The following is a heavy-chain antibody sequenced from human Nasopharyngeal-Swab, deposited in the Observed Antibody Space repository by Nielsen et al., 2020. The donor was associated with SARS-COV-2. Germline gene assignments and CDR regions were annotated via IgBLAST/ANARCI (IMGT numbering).Heavy chain of an antibody. D-gene: IGHD5-24*01. CDR1: GYKFTSYW. J-gene: IGHJ5*02. Sequence: GGSLRLSCKGSGYKFTSYWIGWVRQMPGKGLEWMGMIYPEYSEARYNPSFQGQVTFSVDKSTSTAYLQWTSLKDSDTATYYCARQFRGDGNFRNWFDPWGQGTLVTVSS. V-gene: IGHV5-51*01. CDR3: ARQFRGDGNFRNWFDP. CDR2: IYPEYSEA.